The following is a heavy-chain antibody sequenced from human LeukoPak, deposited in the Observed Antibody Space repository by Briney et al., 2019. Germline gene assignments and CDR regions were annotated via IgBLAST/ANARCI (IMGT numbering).Heavy chain of an antibody. CDR3: SSSGVEEWQGLHF. J-gene: IGHJ4*02. D-gene: IGHD3-3*01. Sequence: ASVKVSCKVSGYTLSELSMHWVRQSPGKGLEWMGGYDVTETDTIYAQKFQGRVTMTEDTSTDTAYMELNSLSSEDTAVYYCSSSGVEEWQGLHFWGQGTLVTVSS. V-gene: IGHV1-24*01. CDR2: YDVTETDT. CDR1: GYTLSELS.